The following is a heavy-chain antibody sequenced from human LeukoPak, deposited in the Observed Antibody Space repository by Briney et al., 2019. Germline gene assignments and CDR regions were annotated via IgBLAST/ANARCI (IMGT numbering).Heavy chain of an antibody. V-gene: IGHV3-30*02. J-gene: IGHJ4*02. Sequence: PGRSLRLSCAASGFTFNNYGMHWVRQAPGKGLEWVAFIRYDGSNKYYADSVKGRFTISRDNSKNTLYLRMNSLRAEDTAVYYCAKDLSPKVPWYWGQGTLVTVSS. CDR2: IRYDGSNK. CDR1: GFTFNNYG. CDR3: AKDLSPKVPWY.